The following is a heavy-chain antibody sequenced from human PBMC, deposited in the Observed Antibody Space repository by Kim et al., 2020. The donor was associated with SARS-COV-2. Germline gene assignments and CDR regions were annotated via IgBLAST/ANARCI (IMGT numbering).Heavy chain of an antibody. J-gene: IGHJ3*02. CDR3: ARGEINTGYGPSAFDI. D-gene: IGHD5-12*01. V-gene: IGHV4-59*09. Sequence: PSLKSRVTISVDSSKNQFSLKLNSVTAADSAIYYCARGEINTGYGPSAFDIWGQGTMVTVSS.